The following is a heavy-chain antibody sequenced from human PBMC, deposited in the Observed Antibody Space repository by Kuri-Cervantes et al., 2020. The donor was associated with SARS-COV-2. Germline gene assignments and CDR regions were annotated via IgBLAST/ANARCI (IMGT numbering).Heavy chain of an antibody. CDR2: MYTTGST. CDR3: ARDRRGVTTGQYYYYYYYMDV. J-gene: IGHJ6*03. V-gene: IGHV4-61*10. CDR1: GGYISSGSYY. Sequence: SETLSLTCTVSGGYISSGSYYWSWIRQPAGKGLEWIGYMYTTGSTNYNPSLKSRVTISVDTSKNQFSLKLSSVTAADTAVYYCARDRRGVTTGQYYYYYYYMDVWGKGTTVTVSS. D-gene: IGHD4-17*01.